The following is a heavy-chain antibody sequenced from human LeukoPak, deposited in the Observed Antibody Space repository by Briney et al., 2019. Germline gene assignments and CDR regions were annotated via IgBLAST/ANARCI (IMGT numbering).Heavy chain of an antibody. CDR1: GFTFSSYG. CDR2: ISYDGSNK. D-gene: IGHD6-19*01. V-gene: IGHV3-30*18. Sequence: GRSLRLSCAASGFTFSSYGMHWVRQAPGKGLEWVAVISYDGSNKYYADSVKGRFTISRDSSKNTLYLQMTSLRAEDTAVYYCAKAGGRYYYYYYGMDVWGQGTTVTVSS. J-gene: IGHJ6*02. CDR3: AKAGGRYYYYYYGMDV.